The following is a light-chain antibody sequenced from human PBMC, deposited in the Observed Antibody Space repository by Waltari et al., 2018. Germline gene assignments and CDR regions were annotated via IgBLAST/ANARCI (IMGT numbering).Light chain of an antibody. Sequence: TQLTQSPSSLSASVGDRVTITCRAIQGIRQSLAWYQQKPGQAPKVLIDVASTVQSGVPSRFSASGSGTDFTLTISSLQPEDFATYYCQQLDSYPITFGQGTRLDIK. CDR3: QQLDSYPIT. CDR2: VAS. CDR1: QGIRQS. V-gene: IGKV1-9*01. J-gene: IGKJ5*01.